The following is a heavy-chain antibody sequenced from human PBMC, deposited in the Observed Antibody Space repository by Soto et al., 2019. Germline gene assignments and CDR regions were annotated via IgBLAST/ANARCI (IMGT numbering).Heavy chain of an antibody. V-gene: IGHV3-48*02. D-gene: IGHD5-12*01. CDR2: ISSSSSTI. CDR3: AREMVGYDGFDY. Sequence: EVQLVESGGGLVQPGGSLRLSCAASGFTFSSYSMNWVRQAPGKGLEWVSYISSSSSTIYYADSVKGRFTISRDKAKKSRYQQMNSRRDEDTAVYYCAREMVGYDGFDYWGQGTLVTVSS. J-gene: IGHJ4*02. CDR1: GFTFSSYS.